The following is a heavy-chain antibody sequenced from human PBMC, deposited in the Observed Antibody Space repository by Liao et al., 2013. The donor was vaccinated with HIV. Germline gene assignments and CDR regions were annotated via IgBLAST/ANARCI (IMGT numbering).Heavy chain of an antibody. J-gene: IGHJ6*03. V-gene: IGHV4-34*01. CDR3: ARVYIVEKLDWTASSFFYHMDV. CDR2: INHSGST. D-gene: IGHD2-21*01. Sequence: QVQLQQWGAGLLKPSETLSLTCAVYGGSFSGYYWSWIRQPPGKGLEWIGEINHSGSTNYNPSLKSRVTISVDTSTTQFSLRLTSVTAADTGLYFCARVYIVEKLDWTASSFFYHMDVWDRGTPVTVS. CDR1: GGSFSGYY.